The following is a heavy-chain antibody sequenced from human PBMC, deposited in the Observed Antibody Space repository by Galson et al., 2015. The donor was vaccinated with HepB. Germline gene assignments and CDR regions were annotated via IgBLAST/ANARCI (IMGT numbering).Heavy chain of an antibody. CDR2: AFSRSKWYN. J-gene: IGHJ3*02. V-gene: IGHV6-1*01. CDR3: ARGAYDAFDI. CDR1: GDSVSSNIAA. Sequence: CAISGDSVSSNIAAWNWFRQTPSRGLEWLGRAFSRSKWYNAYAVSVKSRITINPDTSKNQFSLQLNSVTPEDTAVYFCARGAYDAFDIWGQGTMVTVSS.